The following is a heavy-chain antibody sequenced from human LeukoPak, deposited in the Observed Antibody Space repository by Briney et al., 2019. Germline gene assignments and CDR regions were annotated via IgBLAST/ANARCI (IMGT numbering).Heavy chain of an antibody. Sequence: PGGSLRLSCAASGFTFSSYAMSWVRQAPGKGLEWVSAISGSGGSTYYADSVKGRFTISRDNSKNTLYLQMNSLRAEDTAVYYCAKDQDGQSLAPMDVWGKGTTVTVSS. D-gene: IGHD1-26*01. CDR2: ISGSGGST. CDR3: AKDQDGQSLAPMDV. V-gene: IGHV3-23*01. J-gene: IGHJ6*03. CDR1: GFTFSSYA.